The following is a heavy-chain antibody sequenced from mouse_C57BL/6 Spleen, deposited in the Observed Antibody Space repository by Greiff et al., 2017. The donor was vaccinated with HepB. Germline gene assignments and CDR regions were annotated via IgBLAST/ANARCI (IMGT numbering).Heavy chain of an antibody. CDR2: IYPGVGYT. Sequence: QVQLKQSGAELVRPGTSVKMSCKASGYTFTNYWIGWAKQRPGHGLEWIGDIYPGVGYTNYNENFKGKATLTADKSSSTAYMQFSSLKSEDSAIYYCARWAAQPYFDYWGQGTTLTVSS. CDR3: ARWAAQPYFDY. V-gene: IGHV1-63*01. D-gene: IGHD3-2*02. CDR1: GYTFTNYW. J-gene: IGHJ2*01.